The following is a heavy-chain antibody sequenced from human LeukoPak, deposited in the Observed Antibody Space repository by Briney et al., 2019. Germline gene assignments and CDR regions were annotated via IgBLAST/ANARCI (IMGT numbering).Heavy chain of an antibody. V-gene: IGHV3-30*18. CDR2: ISYMGSNK. CDR3: AKDRGSGSHYYYVMDV. CDR1: GFTFTSYG. J-gene: IGHJ6*04. D-gene: IGHD3-10*01. Sequence: GGSMRLSCAPSGFTFTSYGMRWVRQAPDKGLEWVAVISYMGSNKYYADSVKGRFTISRDNSKNTLYLQMNSLRAEDTAVYYCAKDRGSGSHYYYVMDVWGKGTTVTVSS.